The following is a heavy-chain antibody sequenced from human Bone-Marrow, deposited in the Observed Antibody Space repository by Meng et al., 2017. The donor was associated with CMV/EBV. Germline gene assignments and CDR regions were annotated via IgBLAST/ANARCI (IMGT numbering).Heavy chain of an antibody. D-gene: IGHD3-10*01. CDR2: IYCDDYK. V-gene: IGHV2-5*02. CDR3: AHTPITMVREVD. Sequence: QITVKESGPALVKLTQTLTLTCTFSGFSFITSGVGVGWIRQPPGKALVWLALIYCDDYKRYSPSLKSRLTITKDTSKNQVVLTMTNMDPVDTATYYCAHTPITMVREVDWGQGTLVTVSS. CDR1: GFSFITSGVG. J-gene: IGHJ4*02.